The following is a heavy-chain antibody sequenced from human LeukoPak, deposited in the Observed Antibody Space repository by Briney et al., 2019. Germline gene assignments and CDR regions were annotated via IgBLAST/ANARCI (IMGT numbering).Heavy chain of an antibody. V-gene: IGHV3-48*01. J-gene: IGHJ4*02. CDR3: VRDWGYAFDY. D-gene: IGHD3-16*01. CDR2: IRADGVADT. CDR1: GFTFTSSP. Sequence: PGGSLRLSCAASGFTFTSSPMNWVRQAPGKGLEWLSNIRADGVADTYYADSVKGRFTISRDDAKNSLYLQMNSLRAEDTAIYYCVRDWGYAFDYWGQGALVTVSS.